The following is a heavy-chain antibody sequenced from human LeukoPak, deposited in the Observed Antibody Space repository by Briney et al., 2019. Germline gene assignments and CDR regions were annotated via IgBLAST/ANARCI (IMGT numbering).Heavy chain of an antibody. D-gene: IGHD3-22*01. J-gene: IGHJ4*02. V-gene: IGHV4-34*12. CDR1: GGSFSTYY. CDR3: ARLRYYYDSSGYHLARIFDY. Sequence: PSETLSLTCAVSGGSFSTYYWSWIRQSPGKGLEWIGEVIHSGSTNYNPSLKSRVTISVDTSKNQFSLKLSSVTAADTAVYYCARLRYYYDSSGYHLARIFDYWGQGTLVTVSS. CDR2: VIHSGST.